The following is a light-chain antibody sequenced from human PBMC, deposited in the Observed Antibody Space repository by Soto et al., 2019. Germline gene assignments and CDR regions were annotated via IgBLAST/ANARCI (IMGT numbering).Light chain of an antibody. J-gene: IGKJ4*01. CDR2: AAS. V-gene: IGKV1-27*01. CDR1: LGISNY. CDR3: QKYNSAPPLT. Sequence: DIQMTQSPSSLSASVGARVTITCRASLGISNYLAWYQQKPGKVPKLLIYAASTLQSGVPSRFSGSGSGTDFTLTISSLQPEDVATYYCQKYNSAPPLTFGGGTKVEIK.